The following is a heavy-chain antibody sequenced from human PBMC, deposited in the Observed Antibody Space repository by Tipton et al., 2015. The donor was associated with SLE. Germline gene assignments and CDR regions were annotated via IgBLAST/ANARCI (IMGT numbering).Heavy chain of an antibody. D-gene: IGHD2-2*01. Sequence: TLSLTCTVSGGSISSHYWSWIRQPPGKGLEWIGYIDDSGNTDYTPSLKSRVTISVDTSKNQFSLKLSSVTAADTAVYYCASMIVVIPVEARRDGMDVWGQGTTVTVS. CDR2: IDDSGNT. J-gene: IGHJ6*02. CDR1: GGSISSHY. CDR3: ASMIVVIPVEARRDGMDV. V-gene: IGHV4-59*11.